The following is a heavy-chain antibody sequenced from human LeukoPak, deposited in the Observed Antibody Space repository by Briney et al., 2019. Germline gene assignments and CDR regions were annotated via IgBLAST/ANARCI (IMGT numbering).Heavy chain of an antibody. CDR2: ISYDGITK. D-gene: IGHD6-19*01. V-gene: IGHV3-30*14. Sequence: GGSLRLSCAASGFTFSTYAIHWVRQAPGRGLEWVAYISYDGITKYYADSVKGRFTISRDNSENILYIQMNSLRVEDTAVYYCARDAGAVAGTTYWYFDLWGRGTLVIVSS. CDR3: ARDAGAVAGTTYWYFDL. CDR1: GFTFSTYA. J-gene: IGHJ2*01.